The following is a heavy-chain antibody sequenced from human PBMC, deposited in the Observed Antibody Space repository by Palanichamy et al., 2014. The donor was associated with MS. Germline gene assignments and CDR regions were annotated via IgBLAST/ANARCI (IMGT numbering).Heavy chain of an antibody. CDR3: ARRASYGWVYFDY. Sequence: QVQLQESGPGLVKPSETLSLTCGVSGYSISSGYYWGWIRQPPGKGLEWIGSIYHTGSTNYNPSLESRVTISVDTSKNQISLKPNSVLAADTAVYYCARRASYGWVYFDYWGQGTLVTVSS. D-gene: IGHD3-16*02. V-gene: IGHV4-38-2*01. J-gene: IGHJ4*02. CDR2: IYHTGST. CDR1: GYSISSGYY.